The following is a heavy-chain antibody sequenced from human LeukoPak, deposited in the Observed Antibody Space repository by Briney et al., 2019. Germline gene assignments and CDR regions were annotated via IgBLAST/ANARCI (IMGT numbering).Heavy chain of an antibody. CDR2: IRYDGSDK. CDR3: AKGGKGFGDPLYY. Sequence: GGSLRLSCAASGFTFSSYGMHWVRQAPGKGLEWVAFIRYDGSDKYYADSVKGRFTISRDNSKNTLYLQMNSLRAEDTAVYYCAKGGKGFGDPLYYWGQGTLVTVSS. D-gene: IGHD3-10*01. J-gene: IGHJ4*02. CDR1: GFTFSSYG. V-gene: IGHV3-30*02.